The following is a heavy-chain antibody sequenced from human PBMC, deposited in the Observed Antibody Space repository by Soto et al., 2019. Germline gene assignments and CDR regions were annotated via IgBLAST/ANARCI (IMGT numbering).Heavy chain of an antibody. D-gene: IGHD3-16*01. CDR1: GGSISSYY. J-gene: IGHJ6*02. Sequence: QVQLQESGPGLVKPSETLSLTCTVSGGSISSYYWSWIRQPPGKGLEWIGFIYHSGSTINNPSLKSRVTISVDMSKNQFSLKLSSVTAADTAVYYCARDGAAVRDPHGMDVWGQGTTVTVSS. CDR2: IYHSGST. CDR3: ARDGAAVRDPHGMDV. V-gene: IGHV4-59*01.